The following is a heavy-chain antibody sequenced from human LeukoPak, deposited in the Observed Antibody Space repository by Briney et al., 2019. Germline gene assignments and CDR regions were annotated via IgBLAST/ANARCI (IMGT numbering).Heavy chain of an antibody. V-gene: IGHV4-59*08. CDR1: GVSFSGYY. J-gene: IGHJ4*02. D-gene: IGHD1-26*01. CDR3: ARQDYSGTYLFDY. Sequence: SETLSLTCVVYGVSFSGYYWSWIRQPPGKGLEWIGYIYYSGSTNYNPSLKSRVTISVDTSKNQFSLKLTSVTATDTAVYYCARQDYSGTYLFDYWGQGTLVTVSS. CDR2: IYYSGST.